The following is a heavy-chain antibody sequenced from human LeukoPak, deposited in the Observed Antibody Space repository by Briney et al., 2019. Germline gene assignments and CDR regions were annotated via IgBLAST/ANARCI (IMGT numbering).Heavy chain of an antibody. CDR3: ARVRGDYLFDY. J-gene: IGHJ4*02. CDR1: GGSISSSSYY. D-gene: IGHD2-21*02. Sequence: KPSETLSLTCTVSGGSISSSSYYWGWIRPPPGKGLEWVGSIYYSGSTYYNPSLKRRVTILVDTSKNQFSLKLSSVTAADTAVYYCARVRGDYLFDYWGQGTLVTVSS. V-gene: IGHV4-39*07. CDR2: IYYSGST.